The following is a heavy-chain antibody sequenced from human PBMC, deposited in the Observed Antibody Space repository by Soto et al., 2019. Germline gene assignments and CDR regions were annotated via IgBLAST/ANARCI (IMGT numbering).Heavy chain of an antibody. Sequence: PSESVSLTCTVSGGCISSGGYYWSSIRKHPGKGLEWIGYIYYSGNTYYNPSLKSRVTISVDTSKNQFSLKLTSVTAADTAIYYGARDRVGANHFDYWGQGAPGTVSS. J-gene: IGHJ4*02. CDR2: IYYSGNT. CDR3: ARDRVGANHFDY. D-gene: IGHD1-26*01. V-gene: IGHV4-31*03. CDR1: GGCISSGGYY.